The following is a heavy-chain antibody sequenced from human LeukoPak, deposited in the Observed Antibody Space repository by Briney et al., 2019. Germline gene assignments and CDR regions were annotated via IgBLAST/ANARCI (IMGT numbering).Heavy chain of an antibody. D-gene: IGHD2-2*01. CDR1: GGSISSYY. Sequence: SETLSLTCTVSGGSISSYYWSWIRQPAGKGLEWIGRIYTSGSTNYNPSLKSRVTMSVDTSKNQFSLKLSSVTAADTAVYYCARVVVVVPAANYYYYYGMDVWGQGTTVTVSS. V-gene: IGHV4-4*07. CDR3: ARVVVVVPAANYYYYYGMDV. CDR2: IYTSGST. J-gene: IGHJ6*02.